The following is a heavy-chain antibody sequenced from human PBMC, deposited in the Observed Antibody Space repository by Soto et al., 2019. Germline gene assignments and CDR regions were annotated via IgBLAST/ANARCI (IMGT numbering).Heavy chain of an antibody. J-gene: IGHJ6*02. V-gene: IGHV1-69*02. CDR1: RGTFSSSS. CDR2: IIPILGIA. Sequence: QVQLVQSGAEVKKPGSSVKVSCTASRGTFSSSSITWLLQAPGQGLEWMGRIIPILGIANYAQKFQGRVTNTADKSTSTAYMELSSLRSASTAVYYCAIGMDVWGQGTTVTVSS. CDR3: AIGMDV.